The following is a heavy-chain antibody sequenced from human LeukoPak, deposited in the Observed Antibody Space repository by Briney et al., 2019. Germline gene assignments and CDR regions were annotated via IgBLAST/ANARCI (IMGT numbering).Heavy chain of an antibody. V-gene: IGHV4-39*01. Sequence: PSETLSLTCTVSGGSISSSSYYWGWIRQPPGKGLEWIGSIYYSGSTYYIPSLKSRVTISVDTSKNQFSLKLSSVTAADTAVYYCARHESGYSGYGRHFDYWGQGTLVTVSS. CDR1: GGSISSSSYY. CDR2: IYYSGST. D-gene: IGHD5-12*01. CDR3: ARHESGYSGYGRHFDY. J-gene: IGHJ4*02.